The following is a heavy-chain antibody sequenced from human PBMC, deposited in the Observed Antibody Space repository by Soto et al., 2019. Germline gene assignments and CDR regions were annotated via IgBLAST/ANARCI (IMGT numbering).Heavy chain of an antibody. V-gene: IGHV3-74*01. J-gene: IGHJ4*02. CDR2: INSDGSST. Sequence: GGSLRLSCAASGCPFSSYWMHWVRQAPGKGLVWVSRINSDGSSTSYADSVKGRFTISRDNAKNTLYLQMNSLRAEDTAVYYCARDLPDSSALYFDYWGQGTLVTVSS. CDR3: ARDLPDSSALYFDY. D-gene: IGHD3-22*01. CDR1: GCPFSSYW.